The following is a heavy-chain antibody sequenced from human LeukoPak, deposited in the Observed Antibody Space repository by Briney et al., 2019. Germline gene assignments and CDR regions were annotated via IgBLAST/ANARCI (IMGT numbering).Heavy chain of an antibody. CDR1: GFIFSDHG. CDR3: ARDIWNDARYFMDV. CDR2: IWSGSTTG. V-gene: IGHV3-33*01. Sequence: GGSLRLSRAASGFIFSDHGMHWVRQAPGKGLEWVALIWSGSTTGLHSASVEGRFTISRDRNTLYLQMNSLKAEDSAVYFCARDIWNDARYFMDVWGIGTMVTVSS. D-gene: IGHD1-1*01. J-gene: IGHJ6*03.